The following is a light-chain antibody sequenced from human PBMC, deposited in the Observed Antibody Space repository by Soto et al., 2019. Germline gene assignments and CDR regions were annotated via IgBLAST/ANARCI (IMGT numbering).Light chain of an antibody. J-gene: IGKJ1*01. CDR3: QHYYSPPWT. CDR1: QSVLYSSNNKNQ. CDR2: WAS. Sequence: DIVMTQSPDSLTVPLGDRATINCKSSQSVLYSSNNKNQLAWYQQKPGQPPKLLIYWASTRESGVPDRFSGSGSGTDFTLTISSLQAEDVAVYYCQHYYSPPWTFGQGTKVEIK. V-gene: IGKV4-1*01.